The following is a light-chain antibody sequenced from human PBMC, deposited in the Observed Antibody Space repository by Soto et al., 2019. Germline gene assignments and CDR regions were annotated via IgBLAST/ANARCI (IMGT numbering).Light chain of an antibody. CDR3: QIDNVCPFP. Sequence: EMVLTQSPATLSVSPGERATLSCSASKTLISCLAWYQQKPGQAPRLLIYGASTRATGVPTRFSGSGCATDFPPSISLLRTDGVAVYYRQIDNVCPFPFGQGTKMEI. J-gene: IGKJ2*01. CDR2: GAS. CDR1: KTLISC. V-gene: IGKV3-15*01.